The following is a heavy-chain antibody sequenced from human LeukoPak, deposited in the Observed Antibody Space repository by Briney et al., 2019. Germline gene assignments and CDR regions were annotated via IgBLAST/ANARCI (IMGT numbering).Heavy chain of an antibody. Sequence: ASVKVSCKASGYTLTSYYMHWVRQAPGQGLEWMGIISPTGDSTNYPRKFQGRVTMTRDTSMSTVYMELSSLKSDDTAVYYCAREDNWNDVSYFDYWGQGTLVTVSS. CDR2: ISPTGDST. D-gene: IGHD1-1*01. CDR1: GYTLTSYY. J-gene: IGHJ4*02. CDR3: AREDNWNDVSYFDY. V-gene: IGHV1-46*01.